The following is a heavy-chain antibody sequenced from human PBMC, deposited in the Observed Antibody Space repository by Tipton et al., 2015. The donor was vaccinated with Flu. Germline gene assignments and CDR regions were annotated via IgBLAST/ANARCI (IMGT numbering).Heavy chain of an antibody. Sequence: GQVTISADKSISTAYLQWSSLKASDTAMYYCARNHGSGWFFDSWGRGTLVTVSS. D-gene: IGHD6-19*01. J-gene: IGHJ2*01. CDR3: ARNHGSGWFFDS. V-gene: IGHV5-51*01.